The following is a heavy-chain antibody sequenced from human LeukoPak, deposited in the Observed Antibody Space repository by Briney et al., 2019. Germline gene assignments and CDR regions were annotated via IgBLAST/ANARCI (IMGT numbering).Heavy chain of an antibody. CDR1: GFTFSSYS. D-gene: IGHD1-26*01. CDR2: ISSSSSYI. CDR3: ARALLRGYYYMDV. V-gene: IGHV3-21*01. J-gene: IGHJ6*03. Sequence: PGGSLRRSCAASGFTFSSYSMNWVRQAPGKGLEWVSSISSSSSYIYYADSVKGRFTISRDNAKNSLYLQMNSLRAEDTAVYYCARALLRGYYYMDVWGKGITVTVSS.